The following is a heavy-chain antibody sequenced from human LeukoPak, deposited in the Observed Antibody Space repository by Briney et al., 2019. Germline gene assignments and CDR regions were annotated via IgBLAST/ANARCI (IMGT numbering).Heavy chain of an antibody. CDR1: GYTFTGYY. V-gene: IGHV1-2*06. Sequence: ASVKVSCKASGYTFTGYYMHWVRQAPGQGLEWMGRINPNSGGTNYAQKFQGRVTMTRDTSISTAYMELSRLRSDDTAVYYCAGGAFSGSYGGNWGQGTLVTVSS. D-gene: IGHD1-26*01. CDR2: INPNSGGT. CDR3: AGGAFSGSYGGN. J-gene: IGHJ4*02.